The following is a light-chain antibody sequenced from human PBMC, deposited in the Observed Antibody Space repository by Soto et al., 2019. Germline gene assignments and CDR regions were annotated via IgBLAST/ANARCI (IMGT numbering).Light chain of an antibody. CDR3: QQYNSYSLT. CDR1: HSISIW. V-gene: IGKV1-5*03. J-gene: IGKJ4*01. CDR2: KAS. Sequence: DIQMTQSPSTLSASVGDRVTITCRAIHSISIWLDWYQQKPRKAPKLLIYKASSLESGVPSRFSGSGSGTEFTLTISSLQPDDFATYYCQQYNSYSLTFGGGTKVDIK.